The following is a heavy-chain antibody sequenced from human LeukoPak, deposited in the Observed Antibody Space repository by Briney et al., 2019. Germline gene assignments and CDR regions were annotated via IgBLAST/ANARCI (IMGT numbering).Heavy chain of an antibody. D-gene: IGHD2-2*01. CDR3: AKGPHCSSTSCYSYYYYYGMDV. CDR2: ISGSGGST. V-gene: IGHV3-23*01. J-gene: IGHJ6*02. CDR1: GFTFSSYA. Sequence: PGGSLRLSCAASGFTFSSYAMSWVRQAPGKRLEWVSAISGSGGSTYYADSVKGRFTISRDNSKNTLYLQMNSLRAEDTAVYYCAKGPHCSSTSCYSYYYYYGMDVWGQGTTVTVSS.